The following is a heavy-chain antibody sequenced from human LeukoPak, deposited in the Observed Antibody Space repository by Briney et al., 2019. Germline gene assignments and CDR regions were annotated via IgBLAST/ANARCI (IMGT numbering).Heavy chain of an antibody. CDR3: ARWAYYMDV. V-gene: IGHV3-48*04. J-gene: IGHJ6*03. CDR1: GFSFSS. Sequence: GGSLRLSCAASGFSFSSMNRVRQAPGKGLEWVSYISSSSSTIYYADSVKGRFTMSRDNAKNSLYLQMNSLRAEDTAVYYCARWAYYMDVWGKGTTVTVSS. CDR2: ISSSSSTI.